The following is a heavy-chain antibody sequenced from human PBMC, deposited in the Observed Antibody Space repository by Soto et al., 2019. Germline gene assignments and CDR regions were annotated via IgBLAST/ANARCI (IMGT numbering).Heavy chain of an antibody. CDR3: ARVAGTTRYYYYGMDV. D-gene: IGHD1-7*01. CDR1: GFTFSSYS. J-gene: IGHJ6*02. CDR2: ISSSSSYI. V-gene: IGHV3-21*01. Sequence: EVQLLESGGGLVQPGGSLRLSCAASGFTFSSYSMNWVRQAPGKGLEWVSSISSSSSYIYYADSVKGRFTISRDNAKNSLYLQMNSLRAEDTAVYYCARVAGTTRYYYYGMDVWGQGTTVTVSS.